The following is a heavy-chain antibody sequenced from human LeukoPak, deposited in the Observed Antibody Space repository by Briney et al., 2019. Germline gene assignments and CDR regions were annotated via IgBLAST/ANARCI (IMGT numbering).Heavy chain of an antibody. CDR1: GYTFTSYY. CDR2: INPSGGST. CDR3: ARAAAGTEILYNWFDP. J-gene: IGHJ5*02. V-gene: IGHV1-46*01. D-gene: IGHD6-13*01. Sequence: ASVKVSCKASGYTFTSYYMHWVRQAPGQGLEWMGIINPSGGSTSYAQKFQGRVTMTRDMSTSTVYVELSSLRSEDTAVYYCARAAAGTEILYNWFDPWGQGTLVAVSS.